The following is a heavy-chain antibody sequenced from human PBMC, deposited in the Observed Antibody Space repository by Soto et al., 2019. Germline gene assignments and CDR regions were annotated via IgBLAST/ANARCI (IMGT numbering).Heavy chain of an antibody. CDR3: AKGDYYYCMDV. CDR1: GFTFSSYA. V-gene: IGHV3-23*01. Sequence: EVQLLESGGGLVQPGGSLRLSCAASGFTFSSYAMSWVRQAPGKGLEWVSDISGTGGTTYYADSVKGRFTISRDNSKHTLSLQMYSLRADDTSLYYCAKGDYYYCMDVWGQGTTVTVSS. J-gene: IGHJ6*02. CDR2: ISGTGGTT.